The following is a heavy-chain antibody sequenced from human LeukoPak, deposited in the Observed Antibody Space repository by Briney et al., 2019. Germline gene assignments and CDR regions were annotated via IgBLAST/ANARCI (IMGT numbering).Heavy chain of an antibody. V-gene: IGHV3-21*01. D-gene: IGHD3-3*01. J-gene: IGHJ4*02. CDR2: ISSSSSYI. CDR1: GFTFSCYS. CDR3: ARDHYDFWGYFDY. Sequence: GGSLRLSCAASGFTFSCYSMNWVRQAPGKGLEWVTSISSSSSYIYYADSVKGRFTISRDNAKNSLYLQMNSLRAEDTAVYYCARDHYDFWGYFDYWGQGTLVPVSS.